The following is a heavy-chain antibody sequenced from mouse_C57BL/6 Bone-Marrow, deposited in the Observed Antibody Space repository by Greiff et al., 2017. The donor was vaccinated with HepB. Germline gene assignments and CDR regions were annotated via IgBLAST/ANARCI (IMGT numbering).Heavy chain of an antibody. D-gene: IGHD1-1*01. Sequence: EVKLVESGGGLVQPGGSLKLSCAASGFTFSDYYMYWVRQTPEKRLEWVAYISNGGGSTYYPDTVKGRFTISRDNAKNTLYLQMSRLKSEDTAMYYCARLGLYGSSYYFDYWGQGTTLTVSS. J-gene: IGHJ2*01. CDR1: GFTFSDYY. CDR3: ARLGLYGSSYYFDY. CDR2: ISNGGGST. V-gene: IGHV5-12*01.